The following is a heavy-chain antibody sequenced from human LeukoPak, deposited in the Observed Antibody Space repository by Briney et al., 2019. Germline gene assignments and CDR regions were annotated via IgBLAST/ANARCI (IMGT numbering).Heavy chain of an antibody. Sequence: GGSLRLSCAASGFTFSSYAMSWVPQAPGKGLEWFSAISVSGGSTYYAASVKGRFTISRDNSKNTLYLQMNSPRAEDTAVYYCAKAPPYSSGWFAWFDPGGQGTLVTVSA. J-gene: IGHJ5*02. D-gene: IGHD6-19*01. CDR1: GFTFSSYA. CDR3: AKAPPYSSGWFAWFDP. V-gene: IGHV3-23*01. CDR2: ISVSGGST.